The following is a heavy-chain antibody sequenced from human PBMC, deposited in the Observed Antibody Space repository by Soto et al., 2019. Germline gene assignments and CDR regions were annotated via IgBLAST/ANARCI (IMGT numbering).Heavy chain of an antibody. Sequence: GSTKYNPSLRSRVTIALDTSKNQFCLNLNSVTAADMTVCYCAKDTYYYDSSGYYVFDYWGQGALVTVSS. V-gene: IGHV4-34*01. D-gene: IGHD3-22*01. CDR3: AKDTYYYDSSGYYVFDY. CDR2: GST. J-gene: IGHJ4*02.